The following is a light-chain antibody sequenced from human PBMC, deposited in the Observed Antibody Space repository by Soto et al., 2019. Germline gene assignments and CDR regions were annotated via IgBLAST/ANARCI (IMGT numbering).Light chain of an antibody. CDR2: AAS. V-gene: IGKV1-39*01. Sequence: DIQMTQSPSSLSASVGDRITISCRASQSISNYLSWYQNKPGKAPRLLIFAASRLYNDAPSRVSGGGSGTDFNLTISSLQPDDFATYYCQQGYTTPFTFGGGTKVDI. CDR3: QQGYTTPFT. CDR1: QSISNY. J-gene: IGKJ4*01.